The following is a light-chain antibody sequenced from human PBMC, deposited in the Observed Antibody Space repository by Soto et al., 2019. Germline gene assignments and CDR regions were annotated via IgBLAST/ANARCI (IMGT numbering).Light chain of an antibody. CDR1: QSISSF. CDR3: QQSYTTPWT. CDR2: AAS. J-gene: IGKJ1*01. Sequence: DIHMTQSPSSLSASVGDRVIITCRASQSISSFLNWYQQRPGKAPNLLIYAASTLRYGVPSRFRGSESGTEFTLTISSLQPEEFATYFCQQSYTTPWTFGQGTKVEIK. V-gene: IGKV1-39*01.